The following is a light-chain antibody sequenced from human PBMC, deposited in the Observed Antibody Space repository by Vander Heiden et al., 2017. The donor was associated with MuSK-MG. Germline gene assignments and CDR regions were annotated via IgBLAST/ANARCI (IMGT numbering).Light chain of an antibody. CDR1: QSVGYY. CDR3: QQRTNWPVIT. V-gene: IGKV3-11*01. CDR2: DAS. Sequence: DIVLTQSPATLSLSPGERATLSCRASQSVGYYLAWYQQKPGQAPSLLIYDASNRATGIPPRFSVRGSGTDFTLTISSLEPEDFAVYYCQQRTNWPVITFGQGTRLEIK. J-gene: IGKJ5*01.